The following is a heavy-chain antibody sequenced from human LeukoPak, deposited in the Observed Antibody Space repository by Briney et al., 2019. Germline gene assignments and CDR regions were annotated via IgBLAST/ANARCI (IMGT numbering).Heavy chain of an antibody. CDR2: IIPIFGTA. CDR3: AKDIGVNPWYFDY. J-gene: IGHJ4*02. CDR1: GGTFSSYA. Sequence: ASVKVSCKASGGTFSSYAISWVRQAPGQGLEWMGGIIPIFGTANYAQKFQGRVTITTDESTSTAYMELSSLRSEDTAVYYCAKDIGVNPWYFDYWGQGTLVTVSS. D-gene: IGHD3-22*01. V-gene: IGHV1-69*05.